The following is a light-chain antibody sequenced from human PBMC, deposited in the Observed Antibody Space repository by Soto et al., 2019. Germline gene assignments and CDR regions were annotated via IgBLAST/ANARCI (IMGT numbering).Light chain of an antibody. V-gene: IGKV3-15*01. Sequence: EIVLTQSPATLSLSHGERATLSCRASQSVSSNLAWYQQKPGQAPRVLIYGASTRATGIPARFSGSGSGTEFTLTISSLQSEDFAVYYCQQYNNWPRTFGQGSKVDIK. J-gene: IGKJ1*01. CDR2: GAS. CDR3: QQYNNWPRT. CDR1: QSVSSN.